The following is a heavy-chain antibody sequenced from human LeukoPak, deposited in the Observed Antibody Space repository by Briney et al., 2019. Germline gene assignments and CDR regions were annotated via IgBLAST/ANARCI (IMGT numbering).Heavy chain of an antibody. Sequence: SETLSLTCTVSGAFISGHYLTWLRQPPGKGLEWIGYISHIGSTNYNPSLKSRVTISVDTSKNQFSLKLTSVTAADTAVYYCARDRISINALDMWGQGTMVTVSS. CDR3: ARDRISINALDM. D-gene: IGHD1-14*01. CDR2: ISHIGST. CDR1: GAFISGHY. J-gene: IGHJ3*02. V-gene: IGHV4-59*11.